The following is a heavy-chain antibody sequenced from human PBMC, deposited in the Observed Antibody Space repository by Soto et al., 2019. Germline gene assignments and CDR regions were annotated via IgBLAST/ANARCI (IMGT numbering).Heavy chain of an antibody. V-gene: IGHV1-69*13. Sequence: SVKVSCKASGGTFSSYAISWVRQAPGQGLEWMGGIIPIFGTANYAQKFQGRVTITADESTSTAYMELSSLRSEDTAVYYCGGTATVGYYYYYGMDVWGQGTTVTVSS. CDR1: GGTFSSYA. CDR3: GGTATVGYYYYYGMDV. CDR2: IIPIFGTA. J-gene: IGHJ6*02. D-gene: IGHD4-4*01.